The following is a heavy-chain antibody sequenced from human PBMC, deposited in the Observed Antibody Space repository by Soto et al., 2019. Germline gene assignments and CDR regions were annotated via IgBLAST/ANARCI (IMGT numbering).Heavy chain of an antibody. D-gene: IGHD5-18*01. CDR3: VIRGYGYGIYYDIKEV. CDR1: GYSFTSYW. V-gene: IGHV5-51*01. Sequence: GESLKISCKGSGYSFTSYWIGWVRQMAGKGLEWMGIIYPGDSDTRYSPSFQDQVTISADQSISTANLQWTSLKASDTAMYYCVIRGYGYGIYYDIKEVCSQGT. CDR2: IYPGDSDT. J-gene: IGHJ6*02.